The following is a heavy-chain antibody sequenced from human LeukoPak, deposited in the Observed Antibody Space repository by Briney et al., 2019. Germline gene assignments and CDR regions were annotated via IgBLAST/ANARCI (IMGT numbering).Heavy chain of an antibody. Sequence: GGSLRLSCATSGFTFSTSDMHWVRQAPGKGLEWVSFIQYDGSRKNYVDSVKGRFTISRDNSKNTLYLQMFSLRPEDTAVHFCAKDLILWGQGTVVTVSS. CDR1: GFTFSTSD. CDR3: AKDLIL. CDR2: IQYDGSRK. V-gene: IGHV3-30*02. J-gene: IGHJ3*01.